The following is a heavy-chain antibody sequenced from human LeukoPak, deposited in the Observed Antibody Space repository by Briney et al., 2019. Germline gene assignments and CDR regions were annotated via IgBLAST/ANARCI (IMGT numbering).Heavy chain of an antibody. CDR3: AKDTPGDY. J-gene: IGHJ4*02. CDR1: GFTFDDYA. V-gene: IGHV3-9*01. Sequence: GGSLRLSCAASGFTFDDYAMHWVRQAPGKGLEWVSGISWNSGSIGYADSVKGRFTISRDNAKNSLYLQMTSLRAEDTALYYCAKDTPGDYWGQGILVTVSS. CDR2: ISWNSGSI.